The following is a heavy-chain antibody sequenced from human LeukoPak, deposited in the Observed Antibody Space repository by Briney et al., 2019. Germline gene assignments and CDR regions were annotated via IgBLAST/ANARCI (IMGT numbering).Heavy chain of an antibody. D-gene: IGHD6-19*01. V-gene: IGHV3-49*03. CDR2: IRSKAYGGTT. Sequence: GGSLRLSCTASGFTFGDYAMSWFRQAPGKGLEWVGFIRSKAYGGTTEYAASVKGRFTISRDDSKSIAYLQMNSLKTEDTAVYYCTRIRYSSGSYYYYYGMDVWGQGTTVTVSS. CDR3: TRIRYSSGSYYYYYGMDV. CDR1: GFTFGDYA. J-gene: IGHJ6*02.